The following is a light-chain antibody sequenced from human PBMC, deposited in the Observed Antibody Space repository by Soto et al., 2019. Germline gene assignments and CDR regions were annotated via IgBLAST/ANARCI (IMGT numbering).Light chain of an antibody. V-gene: IGKV3-11*01. CDR1: QSVITY. CDR2: DAS. J-gene: IGKJ5*01. Sequence: EKMLTQSAATVSFYTGERATLSCRASQSVITYLGWFQQKPGQAPRLLISDASTRATGTPARFSGSGSGTDFTLTISSLEPDDFPVYYSHQRSNLVSFGPGTRLAIK. CDR3: HQRSNLVS.